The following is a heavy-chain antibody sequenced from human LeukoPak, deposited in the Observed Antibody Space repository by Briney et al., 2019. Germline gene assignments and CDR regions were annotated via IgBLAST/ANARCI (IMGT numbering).Heavy chain of an antibody. CDR3: ARDEIYYDSSGYFYY. D-gene: IGHD3-22*01. J-gene: IGHJ4*02. CDR2: ISSSGDTI. Sequence: GGSLRLSCAASGFTFSDYYMSWIRQAPGKGLEWVSYISSSGDTIYYADSVKGRFTISRDNAKNSLYLQMNSLRAEDTAVYYCARDEIYYDSSGYFYYWGQGTLVTVSS. CDR1: GFTFSDYY. V-gene: IGHV3-11*04.